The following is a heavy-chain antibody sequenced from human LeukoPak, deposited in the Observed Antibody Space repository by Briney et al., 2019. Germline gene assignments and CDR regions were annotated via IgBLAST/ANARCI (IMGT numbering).Heavy chain of an antibody. Sequence: SETLSLTCTVSGGSISSYYWSWIRQPPGKGLEWIGYIYYSGSTNYNPSLKSRVTISVDTSKNQFSLKLSSVTAADTAVYYCARSYYNGYFDYWGQGTLVTVSS. CDR1: GGSISSYY. CDR2: IYYSGST. J-gene: IGHJ4*02. V-gene: IGHV4-59*01. CDR3: ARSYYNGYFDY. D-gene: IGHD3-10*01.